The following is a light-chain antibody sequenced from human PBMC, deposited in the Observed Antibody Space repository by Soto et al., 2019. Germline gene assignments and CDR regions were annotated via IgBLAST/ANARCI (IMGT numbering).Light chain of an antibody. CDR3: QTWGTGIV. J-gene: IGLJ2*01. V-gene: IGLV4-69*01. Sequence: QSVLTQSPSASASLGASVKLTCTLSSGHRSYAIAWHQQQPEKGPRYLMKVNSDGSHSKGDGIPDRFSGSSSGAERYLTISSLQSEDEADYYCQTWGTGIVFGGGTKLNVL. CDR1: SGHRSYA. CDR2: VNSDGSH.